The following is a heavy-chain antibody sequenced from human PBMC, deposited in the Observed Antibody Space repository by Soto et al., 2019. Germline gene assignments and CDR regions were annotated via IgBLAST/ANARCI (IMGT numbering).Heavy chain of an antibody. D-gene: IGHD2-21*01. CDR1: GFTFSSYW. V-gene: IGHV3-7*01. Sequence: LRLSCAASGFTFSSYWMSWVRQAPGKGLEWVANIKQDGSEKYYVDSVKGRFTISRDNAKNSLYLQMNSLRAEDTAVYYCARARGGDWQAYYYYYGMDVWGQGTTVTVSS. CDR2: IKQDGSEK. CDR3: ARARGGDWQAYYYYYGMDV. J-gene: IGHJ6*02.